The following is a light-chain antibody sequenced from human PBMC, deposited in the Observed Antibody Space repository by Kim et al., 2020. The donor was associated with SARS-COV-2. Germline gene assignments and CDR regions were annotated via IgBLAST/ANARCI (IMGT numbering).Light chain of an antibody. V-gene: IGLV3-19*01. CDR3: NSRDSGGYVI. CDR2: GKN. J-gene: IGLJ2*01. CDR1: SHRKYY. Sequence: SSELTQDPAVSVALGQTVRITCQGDSHRKYYGSWYQQKPGQAPILVISGKNNRPSGIPDRFSGSGSGNTASLTIAGAQAEDEADYYCNSRDSGGYVIFGGGTKLTVL.